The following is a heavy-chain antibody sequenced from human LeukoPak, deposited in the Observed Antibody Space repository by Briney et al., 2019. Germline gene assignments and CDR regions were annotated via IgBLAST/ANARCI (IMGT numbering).Heavy chain of an antibody. D-gene: IGHD4-17*01. J-gene: IGHJ3*02. V-gene: IGHV4-34*12. CDR2: IIHSGTT. Sequence: SETLSLTCAVYGGSFSGYYWSWIRQPPGKGLEWIGEIIHSGTTNYNSSLKSRVTISSDTSKNQFSLKLSSVTAADTAVYYCARAPLTVAFDIWGQGTMVTVSS. CDR3: ARAPLTVAFDI. CDR1: GGSFSGYY.